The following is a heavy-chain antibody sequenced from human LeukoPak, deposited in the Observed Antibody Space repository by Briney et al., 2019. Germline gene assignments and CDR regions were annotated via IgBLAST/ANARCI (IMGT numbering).Heavy chain of an antibody. CDR3: AKDVSGGN. J-gene: IGHJ4*02. D-gene: IGHD1-14*01. V-gene: IGHV3-23*01. Sequence: GGSLRLPCAASGFTFRSYAMSWVRQAPGKGLEWVSGISGSGVSTDYADSVKGRFTISRDNSKNTLYLQMNNLKAEDTAVYYCAKDVSGGNCGQGTLVTVSS. CDR2: ISGSGVST. CDR1: GFTFRSYA.